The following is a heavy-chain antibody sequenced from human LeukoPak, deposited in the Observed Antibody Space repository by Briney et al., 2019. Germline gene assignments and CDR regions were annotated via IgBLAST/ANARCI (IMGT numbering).Heavy chain of an antibody. CDR1: GFTFSSYS. D-gene: IGHD6-13*01. CDR2: IGSSSSTI. J-gene: IGHJ4*02. Sequence: AGGSLRLSCAASGFTFSSYSVSWVRQAPGKGLEWVSYIGSSSSTIYYADSVKGRFTISRDNAKNSLYLQMNSLRAEDTAVYYCARIFAKTSWYHYWGQGTVVTVSS. V-gene: IGHV3-48*04. CDR3: ARIFAKTSWYHY.